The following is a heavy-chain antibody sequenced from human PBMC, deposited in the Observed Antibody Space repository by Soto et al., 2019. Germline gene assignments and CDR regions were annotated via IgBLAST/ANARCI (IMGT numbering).Heavy chain of an antibody. CDR3: ASTAPTYYYDTSGYSRPFQY. CDR2: IYYSGST. J-gene: IGHJ1*01. CDR1: GGSISSSSYY. D-gene: IGHD3-22*01. Sequence: PSETLSLTCTVSGGSISSSSYYWGWIRQPPGKGLEWIGTIYYSGSTYYNPSLKSRVTISVDTSKNQFSLKLSSVTAADTAVYYCASTAPTYYYDTSGYSRPFQYWGQGTLVTVSS. V-gene: IGHV4-39*01.